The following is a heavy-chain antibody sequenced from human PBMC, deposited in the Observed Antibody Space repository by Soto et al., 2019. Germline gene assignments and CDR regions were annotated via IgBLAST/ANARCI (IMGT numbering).Heavy chain of an antibody. CDR2: IIPIFGTA. Sequence: SVKVSCKASGGTFSSYAISWVRQAPGQGLEWMGGIIPIFGTANYAQKFRGRVTITADESTSTAYMELSSLRSEDTAVYYCASRITGVWSPFDYWGQGTLVTVSS. J-gene: IGHJ4*02. CDR3: ASRITGVWSPFDY. CDR1: GGTFSSYA. D-gene: IGHD3-10*01. V-gene: IGHV1-69*13.